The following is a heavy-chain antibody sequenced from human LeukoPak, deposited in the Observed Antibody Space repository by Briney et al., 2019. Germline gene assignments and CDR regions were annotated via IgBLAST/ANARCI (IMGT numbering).Heavy chain of an antibody. CDR1: GYTFTSYG. D-gene: IGHD3-10*01. Sequence: ASVKVSCKASGYTFTSYGISWVRQAPGQGLEWMGWISAYNGNTIYAQKLQGRVTMTTDTSTSTAYMELRSLRSDDTAVYYCAAPFYGSGSYYLMDYWGQGTLVTVSS. J-gene: IGHJ4*02. CDR2: ISAYNGNT. CDR3: AAPFYGSGSYYLMDY. V-gene: IGHV1-18*01.